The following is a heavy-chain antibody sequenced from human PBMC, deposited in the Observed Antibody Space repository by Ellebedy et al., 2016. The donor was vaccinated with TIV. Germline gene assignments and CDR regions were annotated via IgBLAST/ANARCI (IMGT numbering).Heavy chain of an antibody. CDR3: AREGVGASLDY. CDR2: ISTSGDP. D-gene: IGHD1-26*01. V-gene: IGHV3-13*05. J-gene: IGHJ4*02. Sequence: GESLKISCAASGFTFSRYDMHWVRQASGTGLEWVSGISTSGDPYYPGSVTGRFTISSENAKNSLYLQMNGLRAGDTAVYYCAREGVGASLDYWGQGTLVTVSS. CDR1: GFTFSRYD.